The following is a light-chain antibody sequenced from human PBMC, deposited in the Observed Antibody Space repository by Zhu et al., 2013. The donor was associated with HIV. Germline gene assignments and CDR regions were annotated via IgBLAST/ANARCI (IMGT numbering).Light chain of an antibody. CDR2: EVT. Sequence: QSALTQPASVSGSPGQSITISCTGTSGDIGGYNYVSWYQQHPGKVPKLMIYEVTNRPSGVSNRFSGSKSGNTASLTISGLQAEDEADYYCSSYTSSSALVVFGGGTKLTVL. J-gene: IGLJ2*01. CDR1: SGDIGGYNY. V-gene: IGLV2-14*01. CDR3: SSYTSSSALVV.